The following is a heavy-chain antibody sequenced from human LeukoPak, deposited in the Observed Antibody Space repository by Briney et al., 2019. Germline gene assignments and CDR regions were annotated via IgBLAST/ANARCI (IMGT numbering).Heavy chain of an antibody. CDR1: GGSISSGGYY. J-gene: IGHJ3*02. CDR3: AKVYVPMGRTGTILGAFDI. V-gene: IGHV4-31*03. D-gene: IGHD1-7*01. Sequence: PSETLSLTCTVSGGSISSGGYYWSWIRQHPGKGLEWIGYIYYSGSTYYNPSLKSRVTISVDTSKNQFSLKLSSVTAADTAVYYCAKVYVPMGRTGTILGAFDIWGQGTMVTVSS. CDR2: IYYSGST.